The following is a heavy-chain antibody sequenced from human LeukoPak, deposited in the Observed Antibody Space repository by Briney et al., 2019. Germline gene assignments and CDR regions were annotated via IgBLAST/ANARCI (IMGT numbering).Heavy chain of an antibody. Sequence: GGSLRLSCAASGFTFSSYGMHWVRQAPGKGLEWVAVIWYDGSNKYYADSVKGRFTISRDNSKNTLYPQMNSLRAEDTAVYYCARSETAMVTDGGGLDYWGQGTLVTVSS. CDR2: IWYDGSNK. CDR3: ARSETAMVTDGGGLDY. D-gene: IGHD5-18*01. CDR1: GFTFSSYG. V-gene: IGHV3-33*01. J-gene: IGHJ4*02.